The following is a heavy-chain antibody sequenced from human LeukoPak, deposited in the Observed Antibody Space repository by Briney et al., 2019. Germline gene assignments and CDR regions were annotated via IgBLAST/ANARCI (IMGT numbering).Heavy chain of an antibody. V-gene: IGHV4-31*03. CDR3: ARTGYFYDSSFAYYFDS. CDR2: IYYSGST. J-gene: IGHJ4*02. Sequence: PSQTLSLTCTVSGGSISSGGYYWSWIRQHPGKGLEWIGYIYYSGSTYYNPSLKSRVTISVDTSKNQFSLRLSSVTAADTAIYFCARTGYFYDSSFAYYFDSWGQGTLVTVSS. CDR1: GGSISSGGYY. D-gene: IGHD3-22*01.